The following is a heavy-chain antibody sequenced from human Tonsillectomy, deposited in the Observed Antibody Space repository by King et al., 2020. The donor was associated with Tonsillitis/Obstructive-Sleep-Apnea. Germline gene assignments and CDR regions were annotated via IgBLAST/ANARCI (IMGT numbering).Heavy chain of an antibody. D-gene: IGHD3/OR15-3a*01. CDR1: GGSISSYY. CDR2: LDYSGFT. Sequence: VQLQESGPGLVKPSETLSLTCTVSGGSISSYYWSWIRQPPGKGLEWIGYLDYSGFTNCNPSLKSRVSISVDTSKNQFSLKLSSVTAADTAVYYCARDPVLGTGDSYFDYWGQGTQVTVSS. J-gene: IGHJ4*02. CDR3: ARDPVLGTGDSYFDY. V-gene: IGHV4-59*01.